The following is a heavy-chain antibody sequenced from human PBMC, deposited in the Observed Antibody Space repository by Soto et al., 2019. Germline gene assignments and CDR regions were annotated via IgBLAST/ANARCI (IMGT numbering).Heavy chain of an antibody. CDR2: INHSGST. J-gene: IGHJ4*02. D-gene: IGHD6-13*01. CDR3: SRRSGIADDY. CDR1: GGSFSGYY. Sequence: QVPLQQWGAGLLKPSETLSLTCAVYGGSFSGYYWSWIRQPPGKGLEWIGEINHSGSTNYNPSLKSLFTIAVDTSKNQFSLKLRSVDAADTAVYYWSRRSGIADDYWGQGTLVTVSS. V-gene: IGHV4-34*01.